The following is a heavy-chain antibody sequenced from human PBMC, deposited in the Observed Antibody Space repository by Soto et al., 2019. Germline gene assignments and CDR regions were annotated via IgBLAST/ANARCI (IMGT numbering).Heavy chain of an antibody. V-gene: IGHV1-69*06. Sequence: SVKVSCKASGGTLSSYAISWVRQAPGQGLEWMGGIIPIFGTANYAQKFQGRVTITAAKSTSTAYMELSSLRSEDTAVYYCARDESSLGARVYYGMDVWGQGTTGTVSS. J-gene: IGHJ6*02. CDR1: GGTLSSYA. D-gene: IGHD1-26*01. CDR3: ARDESSLGARVYYGMDV. CDR2: IIPIFGTA.